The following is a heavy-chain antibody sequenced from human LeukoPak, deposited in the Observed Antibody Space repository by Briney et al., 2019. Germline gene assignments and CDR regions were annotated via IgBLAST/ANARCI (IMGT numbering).Heavy chain of an antibody. D-gene: IGHD3-10*01. CDR2: INHSGST. CDR3: ARGRLFAVYYGSGSRYYGMDV. Sequence: PSETLSLTCAVYGGSFSGYYWSWIRQPPGKGLEWIGEINHSGSTNYNPSLKSRVTISVDTSKNQFPLKLSSVTAADTAVYYCARGRLFAVYYGSGSRYYGMDVWGQGTTVTVSS. J-gene: IGHJ6*02. CDR1: GGSFSGYY. V-gene: IGHV4-34*01.